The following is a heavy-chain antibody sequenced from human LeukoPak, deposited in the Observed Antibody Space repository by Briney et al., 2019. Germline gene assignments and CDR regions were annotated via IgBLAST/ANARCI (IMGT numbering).Heavy chain of an antibody. J-gene: IGHJ4*02. Sequence: GGSLRLSCAASGFTFSSYAMHWVRQAPGKGLEWVAVISYDGSNKYYADSVKGRFTISRDNSKNTLYLQMNSLRAEDTAVYYCARDTGRQLWLYYFDYWGQGTLVTVSS. D-gene: IGHD5-18*01. CDR1: GFTFSSYA. V-gene: IGHV3-30*04. CDR2: ISYDGSNK. CDR3: ARDTGRQLWLYYFDY.